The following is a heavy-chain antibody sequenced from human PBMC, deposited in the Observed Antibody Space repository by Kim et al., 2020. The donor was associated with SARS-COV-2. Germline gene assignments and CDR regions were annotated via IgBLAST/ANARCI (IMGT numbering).Heavy chain of an antibody. J-gene: IGHJ6*02. CDR3: ARSLVDTAMAHLLRYYYYYGMDV. V-gene: IGHV1-69*13. CDR2: IIPIFGTA. CDR1: GGTFSSYA. Sequence: SVKVSCKASGGTFSSYAISWVRQAPGQGLEWMGGIIPIFGTANYAQKFQGRVTITADESTSTAYMELSSLRSEDTAVYYCARSLVDTAMAHLLRYYYYYGMDVWGQGTTVTVSS. D-gene: IGHD5-18*01.